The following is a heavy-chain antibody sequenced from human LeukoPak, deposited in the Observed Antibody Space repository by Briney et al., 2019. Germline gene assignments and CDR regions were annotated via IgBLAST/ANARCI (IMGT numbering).Heavy chain of an antibody. CDR3: ASAPLDYDSSGYYASLDY. D-gene: IGHD3-22*01. Sequence: GGSLRLSCAASGFTVSSNYMSWVRQAPGKGLEWVSDIYSGGSTYYADSVKGRFTISRDNSKNTLYLQMNSLRAEDTAVYYCASAPLDYDSSGYYASLDYWGQGTLVTVSS. CDR2: IYSGGST. CDR1: GFTVSSNY. J-gene: IGHJ4*02. V-gene: IGHV3-53*01.